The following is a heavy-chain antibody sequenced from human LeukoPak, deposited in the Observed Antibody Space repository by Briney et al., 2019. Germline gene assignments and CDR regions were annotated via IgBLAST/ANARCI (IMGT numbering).Heavy chain of an antibody. Sequence: SETLSLTCAVYGGSFSGYYWSWIRQPPGKGLEWIGEINHSGSTNYNPSLKSRVTISVDTSKNQFSLKLSSVTAADTAVYYCARDVTGETYYYYYMDVWGKGTTVTVSS. CDR3: ARDVTGETYYYYYMDV. D-gene: IGHD2-21*01. V-gene: IGHV4-34*01. J-gene: IGHJ6*03. CDR1: GGSFSGYY. CDR2: INHSGST.